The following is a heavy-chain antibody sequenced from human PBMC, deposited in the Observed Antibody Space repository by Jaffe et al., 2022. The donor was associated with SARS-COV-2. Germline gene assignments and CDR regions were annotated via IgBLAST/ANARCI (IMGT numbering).Heavy chain of an antibody. CDR3: TTVQPTATQLFDH. CDR2: IKSKTDGGAT. CDR1: GFTFSNAW. Sequence: EVQLVESGGGLVKPGGSLRLSCAASGFTFSNAWMSWVRQVPGKGLEWVGRIKSKTDGGATDYAAPVKGRFTISRDDSKNTLYLQMNSLKNEDTGVYYCTTVQPTATQLFDHWGQGTLVTVSS. V-gene: IGHV3-15*01. D-gene: IGHD4-17*01. J-gene: IGHJ4*02.